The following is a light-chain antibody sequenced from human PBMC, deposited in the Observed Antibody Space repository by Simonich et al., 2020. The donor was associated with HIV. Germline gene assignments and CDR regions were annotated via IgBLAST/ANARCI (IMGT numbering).Light chain of an antibody. Sequence: EIVMTQSPGTLSVSPGERATLSCRPSQTVTSNLAWCQQKPGQAPTLLIYGASTRATGVPARFSGSGSGTEFTLTISSLQSEDFAVYYCQQYNNWRTFGQGTKVEIK. J-gene: IGKJ1*01. CDR1: QTVTSN. CDR3: QQYNNWRT. CDR2: GAS. V-gene: IGKV3-15*01.